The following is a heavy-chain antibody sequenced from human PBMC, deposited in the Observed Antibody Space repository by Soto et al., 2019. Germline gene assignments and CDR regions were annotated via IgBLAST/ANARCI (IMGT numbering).Heavy chain of an antibody. CDR1: GGSFSGYY. V-gene: IGHV4-34*01. J-gene: IGHJ6*02. CDR3: ARGLGQWSRNYYYGMDV. D-gene: IGHD6-19*01. CDR2: INHSGST. Sequence: SETLSLTCAVYGGSFSGYYWSWIRQPPGKGLEWIGEINHSGSTNYNPSLKSRVTISVDTSKNQFSLKLSSVTAADTAVYYCARGLGQWSRNYYYGMDVWGQGTTVTVS.